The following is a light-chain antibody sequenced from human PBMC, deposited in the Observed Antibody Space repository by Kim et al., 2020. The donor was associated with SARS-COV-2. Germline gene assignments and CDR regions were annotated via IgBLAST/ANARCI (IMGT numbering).Light chain of an antibody. CDR3: QVWDRSSDHVV. J-gene: IGLJ2*01. V-gene: IGLV3-21*04. CDR1: NIGRKS. CDR2: YDS. Sequence: APGKAARITCGGNNIGRKSVHWYQQKPGQAPVLVIYYDSDRPSGIPERFSGSNSGNTATLTISRVEAGDEADYYCQVWDRSSDHVVFGGGTKLTVL.